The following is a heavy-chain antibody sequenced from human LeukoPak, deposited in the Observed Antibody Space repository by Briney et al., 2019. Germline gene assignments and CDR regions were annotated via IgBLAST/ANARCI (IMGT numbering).Heavy chain of an antibody. D-gene: IGHD1-26*01. Sequence: SETLSLTCTVSGGSISSYYWSWIRQPPGKGLEWIGEINHSGSTNYNPSLKSRVTISVDTSKNQFSLKLSSVTAADTAVYYCARGISWELPLDYWGQGTLVTVSS. V-gene: IGHV4-34*01. CDR2: INHSGST. CDR3: ARGISWELPLDY. J-gene: IGHJ4*02. CDR1: GGSISSYY.